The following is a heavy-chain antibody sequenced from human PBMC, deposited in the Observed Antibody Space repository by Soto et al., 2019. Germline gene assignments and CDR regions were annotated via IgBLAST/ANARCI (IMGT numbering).Heavy chain of an antibody. CDR2: IDYSGST. J-gene: IGHJ4*02. CDR1: GGSVSSSSYF. D-gene: IGHD5-12*01. CDR3: ARGIGYYFDY. V-gene: IGHV4-39*01. Sequence: SETLSLTCTVSGGSVSSSSYFWGWIRQPPGKGLEWIGNIDYSGSTYYNASLKSRVTISVDTSKNQFSLKLSAVTAADSAVYYCARGIGYYFDYWGQGTLVTVSS.